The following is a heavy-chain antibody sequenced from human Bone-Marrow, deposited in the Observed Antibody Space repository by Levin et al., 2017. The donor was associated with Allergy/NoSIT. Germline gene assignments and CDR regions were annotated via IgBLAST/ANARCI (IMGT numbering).Heavy chain of an antibody. CDR2: LSYDGSHK. D-gene: IGHD6-6*01. V-gene: IGHV3-30*03. CDR3: ARGRKDSSSAEFDY. Sequence: GESLKISCAASGFIFSSYDIQWVRRAPGKGLEWVASLSYDGSHKYYAGSVKGRFTISRDNSKNTVYLQMDSLRPEDTAVYYCARGRKDSSSAEFDYWGQGTLVTVS. J-gene: IGHJ4*02. CDR1: GFIFSSYD.